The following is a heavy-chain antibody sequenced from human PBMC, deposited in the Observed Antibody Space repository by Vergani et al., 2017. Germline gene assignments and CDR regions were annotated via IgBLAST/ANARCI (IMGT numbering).Heavy chain of an antibody. J-gene: IGHJ3*02. V-gene: IGHV1-24*01. CDR2: FDPEDGET. CDR3: ATGVVVTAMPKTPEAFDI. Sequence: QVQLVQSGAEVKKPGASVKVSCKSSGYTFTSYYMPWVRQAPGKGLEWMGGFDPEDGETIYAQKFQGRVTMTEDTSTDTAYMELSSLRSEDTAVYYCATGVVVTAMPKTPEAFDIWGQGTMVTVSS. D-gene: IGHD2-21*02. CDR1: GYTFTSYY.